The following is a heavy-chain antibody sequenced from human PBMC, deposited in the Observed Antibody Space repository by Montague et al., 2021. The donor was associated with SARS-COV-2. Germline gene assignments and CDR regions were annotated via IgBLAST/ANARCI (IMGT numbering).Heavy chain of an antibody. D-gene: IGHD3-3*01. CDR1: SGSISSGGSISSGGYY. J-gene: IGHJ4*02. CDR3: ARADFWSGYPYFDY. V-gene: IGHV4-61*02. CDR2: IYTSGST. Sequence: TLSLTCTVSSGSISSGGSISSGGYYWSWIRQHPGKGLEWIGRIYTSGSTNYNPSLKSRVTISVDTSKNQFSLKLSSVAAADTAVYYCARADFWSGYPYFDYWGQGALVTVSS.